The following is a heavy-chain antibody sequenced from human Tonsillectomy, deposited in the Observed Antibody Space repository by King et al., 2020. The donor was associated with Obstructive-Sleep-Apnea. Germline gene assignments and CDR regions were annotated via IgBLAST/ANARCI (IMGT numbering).Heavy chain of an antibody. J-gene: IGHJ3*02. CDR2: ISSSSGTI. V-gene: IGHV3-48*04. CDR1: GFTFSRYS. Sequence: QLVQSGGGLVQPGGSLRLSCAASGFTFSRYSMDWVRQAPGKGLEWVSYISSSSGTIYYADSVKGRFTISRDNAKSSLYLQMNGLRAEDTAVYYCAGMTQTDAFDIWDQGTMVTVSS. CDR3: AGMTQTDAFDI.